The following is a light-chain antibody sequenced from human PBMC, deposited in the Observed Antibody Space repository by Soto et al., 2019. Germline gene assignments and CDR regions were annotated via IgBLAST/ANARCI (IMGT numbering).Light chain of an antibody. V-gene: IGKV3-20*01. J-gene: IGKJ3*01. CDR3: QLYGGSTPRGT. CDR1: QSVNDNH. CDR2: GAS. Sequence: EVVLTQSPGTLSLSPGARATLSCRASQSVNDNHLAWYQQKGGQAPRLLIYGASTRATGVPERFSGSGFGTAYSLIINSLEPEDVALYDCQLYGGSTPRGTFGPGTTVEI.